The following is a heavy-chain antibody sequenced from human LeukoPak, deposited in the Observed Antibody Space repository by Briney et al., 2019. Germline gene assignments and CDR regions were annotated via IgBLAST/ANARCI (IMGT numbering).Heavy chain of an antibody. V-gene: IGHV3-73*01. CDR1: GFTFSGSA. J-gene: IGHJ5*02. D-gene: IGHD3-22*01. Sequence: GGSLRLSCAASGFTFSGSAMHWVRQASGKGLEWVGRIRSKANSYATAYAASVKGRFTISRDDSKNTAYLQMNSLKTEDTAVYYCTRHMEFYDSSEVWFDPWGQGTLVTVSS. CDR3: TRHMEFYDSSEVWFDP. CDR2: IRSKANSYAT.